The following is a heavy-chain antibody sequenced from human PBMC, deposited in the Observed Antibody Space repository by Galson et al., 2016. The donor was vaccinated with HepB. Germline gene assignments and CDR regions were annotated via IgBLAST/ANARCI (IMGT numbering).Heavy chain of an antibody. V-gene: IGHV3-49*04. Sequence: SLRLSCATSGFTLGDFAMSWVRQAPGKGLEWLGFIRSKARGGTTQYAASVKDRFFISRDDSTAIAYLQMNSLKSEDTAVYYCARDSWYDGKAGENYFDYWGQGTLVTVSS. CDR1: GFTLGDFA. J-gene: IGHJ4*02. D-gene: IGHD3-16*01. CDR3: ARDSWYDGKAGENYFDY. CDR2: IRSKARGGTT.